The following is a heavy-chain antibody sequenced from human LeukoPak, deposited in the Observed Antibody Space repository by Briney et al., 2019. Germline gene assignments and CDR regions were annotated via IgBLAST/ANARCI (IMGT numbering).Heavy chain of an antibody. D-gene: IGHD3-22*01. CDR3: ARGGEMPQYYYDSSGSDFDY. CDR1: GGSISSYY. CDR2: IYYSGST. Sequence: SETLSLTCTVSGGSISSYYWSWIRQPPGKGLEWIGYIYYSGSTNYNPSLKSRVTISVDTSKNQFSLKLSSVTAADTAVYYCARGGEMPQYYYDSSGSDFDYWGQGTLVTVSS. V-gene: IGHV4-59*01. J-gene: IGHJ4*02.